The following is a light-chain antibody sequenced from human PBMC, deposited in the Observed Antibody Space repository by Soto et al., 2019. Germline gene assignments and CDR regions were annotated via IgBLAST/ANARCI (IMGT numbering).Light chain of an antibody. CDR1: SSDVGGYNY. V-gene: IGLV2-14*01. CDR3: SSYTSTITLVV. CDR2: EVS. J-gene: IGLJ2*01. Sequence: QSALTQPASVSGSPGQSITISCTGTSSDVGGYNYVSWYQQHPAKAPKLMIYEVSNRPSGVSNRFSGSKSGNTASLTISGLQAEDEANYYGSSYTSTITLVVFGGGTKLTVL.